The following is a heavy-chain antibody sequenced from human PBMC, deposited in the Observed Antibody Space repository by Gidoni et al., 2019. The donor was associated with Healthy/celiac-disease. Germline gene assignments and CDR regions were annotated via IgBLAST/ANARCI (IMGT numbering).Heavy chain of an antibody. J-gene: IGHJ3*02. D-gene: IGHD6-13*01. V-gene: IGHV3-21*01. Sequence: EVQLVESGGGLVKPGGSLRLSCAASGFTFSSYRMNWVRQAPGKGLEWVSSISSSSSYIYYADSVKGRFTISRDNAKNSLYLQMNSLRAEDTAVYYCARDLYSSSWYYGGSAFDIWGQGTMVTVSS. CDR2: ISSSSSYI. CDR3: ARDLYSSSWYYGGSAFDI. CDR1: GFTFSSYR.